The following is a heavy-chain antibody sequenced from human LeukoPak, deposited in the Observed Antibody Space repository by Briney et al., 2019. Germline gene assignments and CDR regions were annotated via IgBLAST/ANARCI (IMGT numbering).Heavy chain of an antibody. Sequence: GASVKVSCKASGYTFTSYDINWVRQATGQGLEWMGWMNPNSGNTGYAQKFQGRVTMTRNTSISTAYMELSSLRSEDTAVYYCARDNGGRAMAYYYYYMDVWGKGTTVTISS. CDR3: ARDNGGRAMAYYYYYMDV. V-gene: IGHV1-8*01. D-gene: IGHD2-15*01. CDR2: MNPNSGNT. CDR1: GYTFTSYD. J-gene: IGHJ6*03.